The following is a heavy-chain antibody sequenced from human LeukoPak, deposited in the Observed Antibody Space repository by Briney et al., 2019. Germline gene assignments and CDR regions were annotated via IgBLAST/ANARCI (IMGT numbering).Heavy chain of an antibody. CDR2: IYYSGST. Sequence: SETLSLTCTVSDGSISSSSYYWGWIRQPPGKGLEWIGSIYYSGSTYYNPSLKSRVTISVDTSKNQFSLKLSSVTAADTAVYYCARDTRGYYAYWGQGTLVTVSS. CDR3: ARDTRGYYAY. CDR1: DGSISSSSYY. V-gene: IGHV4-39*07. D-gene: IGHD3-22*01. J-gene: IGHJ4*02.